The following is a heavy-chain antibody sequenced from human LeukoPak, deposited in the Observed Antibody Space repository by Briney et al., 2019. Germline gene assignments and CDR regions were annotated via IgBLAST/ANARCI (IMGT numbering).Heavy chain of an antibody. CDR2: IYYSGST. Sequence: AETLSLTCTVSGGSFSDYYWTWLRQPPGKGLEWIGHIYYSGSTTYNPSLKSRVTMSVDTSKNQFSLKLSSVTAADTAVYFCARDGIIANGLDIWGQGTLVTVSS. V-gene: IGHV4-59*01. D-gene: IGHD2-21*01. CDR1: GGSFSDYY. CDR3: ARDGIIANGLDI. J-gene: IGHJ3*02.